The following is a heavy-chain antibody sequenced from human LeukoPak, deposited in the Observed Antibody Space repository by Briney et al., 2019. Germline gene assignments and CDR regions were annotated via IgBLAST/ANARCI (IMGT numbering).Heavy chain of an antibody. V-gene: IGHV4-39*01. J-gene: IGHJ4*02. CDR3: ARLRFLEWLDYIDY. Sequence: SETLSLTCIVSGGSITSSSYYCDWIRQPPGKGLEWIGSIYYSGSTYYNPSLKSRVTISIDTSTNQFSLKLSSVTAADTAVYYCARLRFLEWLDYIDYWGQGTLVTVSS. D-gene: IGHD3-3*01. CDR1: GGSITSSSYY. CDR2: IYYSGST.